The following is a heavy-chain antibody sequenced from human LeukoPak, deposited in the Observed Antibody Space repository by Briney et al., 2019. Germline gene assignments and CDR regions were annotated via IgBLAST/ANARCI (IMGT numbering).Heavy chain of an antibody. D-gene: IGHD3-22*01. CDR2: INAYNGNT. Sequence: ASVKVSCKASGYTFSSYGVNWVRQAPGQGLEWMGWINAYNGNTSYAQKFQGRVTMTTDTSTSTAHMELRSLRSDDTAVYYCARPSYYYDTSSYYGPYYGMDVWGQGTTVTVSS. J-gene: IGHJ6*02. CDR3: ARPSYYYDTSSYYGPYYGMDV. V-gene: IGHV1-18*01. CDR1: GYTFSSYG.